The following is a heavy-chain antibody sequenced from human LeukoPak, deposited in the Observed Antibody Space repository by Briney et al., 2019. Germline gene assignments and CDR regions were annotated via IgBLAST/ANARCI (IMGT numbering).Heavy chain of an antibody. CDR3: ARDRLRGYYYMDV. D-gene: IGHD5-12*01. V-gene: IGHV4-61*02. CDR1: GGSISSGSYY. CDR2: IYTSGST. Sequence: PSQTLSLTCTVSGGSISSGSYYWSWIRQPAGKGLEWIGRIYTSGSTNYNPSLKSRVTISVDTSKNQFSLKLSSVTAADTAVYYCARDRLRGYYYMDVWGKGTTVTVSS. J-gene: IGHJ6*03.